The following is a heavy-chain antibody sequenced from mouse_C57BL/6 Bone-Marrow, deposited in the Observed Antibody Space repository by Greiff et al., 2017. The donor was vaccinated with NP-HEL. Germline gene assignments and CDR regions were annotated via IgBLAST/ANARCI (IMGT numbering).Heavy chain of an antibody. V-gene: IGHV3-6*01. CDR2: ISYDGSN. Sequence: ESGPGLVKPSQSLSLTCSVTGYSITSGYYWNWIRQFPGNKLEWMGYISYDGSNNYNPSLKNRISITRDTSKNQFFLKLNSVTTEDTATYYCARDQFYGYDVGYYAMDYWGQGTSVTVSS. D-gene: IGHD2-2*01. CDR3: ARDQFYGYDVGYYAMDY. J-gene: IGHJ4*01. CDR1: GYSITSGYY.